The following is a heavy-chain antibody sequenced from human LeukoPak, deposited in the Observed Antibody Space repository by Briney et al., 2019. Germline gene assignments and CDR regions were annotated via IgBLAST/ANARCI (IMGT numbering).Heavy chain of an antibody. J-gene: IGHJ4*02. V-gene: IGHV3-72*01. D-gene: IGHD2-15*01. CDR3: ARSGSTWTQTFDY. CDR2: IRNTAYSYTT. Sequence: GGSLRLSCAASGFTFSDYYMDWVGQAPGKGLQGVSRIRNTAYSYTTEYTASLKGRFTLSRDDSENSLFPQMNSLETEDTAVYFCARSGSTWTQTFDYWGQGTLVTVSS. CDR1: GFTFSDYY.